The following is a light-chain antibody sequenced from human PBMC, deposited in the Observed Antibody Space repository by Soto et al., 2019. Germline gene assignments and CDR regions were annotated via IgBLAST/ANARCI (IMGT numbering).Light chain of an antibody. V-gene: IGKV3-15*01. CDR1: QSVSSD. J-gene: IGKJ2*01. CDR3: QHYHNWPRHT. Sequence: EIVMTQSPATVSVSPGERATLSCRASQSVSSDLAWYQQKPGQAPRLLLYGASTRATGIPARFSGSGSGTDFALTISSLQSEDFAVYCCQHYHNWPRHTFGQGTKLEI. CDR2: GAS.